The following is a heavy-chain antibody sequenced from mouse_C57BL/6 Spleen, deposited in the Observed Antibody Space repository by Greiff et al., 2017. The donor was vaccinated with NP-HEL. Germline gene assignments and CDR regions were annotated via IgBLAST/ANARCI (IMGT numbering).Heavy chain of an antibody. D-gene: IGHD3-3*01. CDR3: ARGGGTDDY. V-gene: IGHV1-55*01. Sequence: VQLQQPGAELVKPGASVKMSCKASGYTFTSYWITWVKQRPGQGLEWIGDIYPGSGSTNYIEKFKSKATLTVDTSSSTAYMQLSSLPSEGSAVYYCARGGGTDDYWGQGTTLTVSS. J-gene: IGHJ2*01. CDR2: IYPGSGST. CDR1: GYTFTSYW.